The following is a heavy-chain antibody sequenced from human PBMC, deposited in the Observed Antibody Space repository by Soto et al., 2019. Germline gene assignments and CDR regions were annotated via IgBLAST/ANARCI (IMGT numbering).Heavy chain of an antibody. CDR1: GGSLNNFY. CDR2: IHASGNT. Sequence: SETLSLTCSVSGGSLNNFYWNWIRQTAGKGLEWIGRIHASGNTNYNPSLKSRATLSVDTSKNQFSLKVRSVTAADTAVYYCARSSHKQSWFDPWGQGTLVTVSS. V-gene: IGHV4-4*07. J-gene: IGHJ5*02. D-gene: IGHD6-19*01. CDR3: ARSSHKQSWFDP.